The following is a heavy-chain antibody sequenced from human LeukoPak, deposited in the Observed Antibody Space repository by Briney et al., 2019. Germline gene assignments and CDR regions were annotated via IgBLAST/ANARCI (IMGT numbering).Heavy chain of an antibody. CDR2: ISSSGSTI. V-gene: IGHV3-48*03. CDR1: GFTFSSYE. J-gene: IGHJ4*02. D-gene: IGHD3-16*02. CDR3: ARLTKYNDYVWGSYRYTGFDY. Sequence: GGSLRLSCAASGFTFSSYEMNWVRQAPGKGLEWVSYISSSGSTIYYADSVKGRSTISRDNAKNTLYLQMNSLRAEDTAVYYCARLTKYNDYVWGSYRYTGFDYWGQGTLVTVSS.